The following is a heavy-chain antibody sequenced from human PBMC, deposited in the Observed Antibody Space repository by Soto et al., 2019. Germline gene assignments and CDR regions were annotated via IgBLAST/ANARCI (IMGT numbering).Heavy chain of an antibody. Sequence: QVQLQESGPGLVKPSETLSLTCTVSGDSVSGHYWSWIRQPPGKGLEWIGYIYYSGSTNYNPSLKSRVTISIDTSKNQFSLNLNSVTAADTAVYYGASSRWFGPWGQGTLVTVSS. J-gene: IGHJ5*02. CDR2: IYYSGST. V-gene: IGHV4-59*02. CDR3: ASSRWFGP. CDR1: GDSVSGHY.